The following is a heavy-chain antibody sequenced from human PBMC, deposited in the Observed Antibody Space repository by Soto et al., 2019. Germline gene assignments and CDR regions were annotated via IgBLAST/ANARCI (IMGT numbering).Heavy chain of an antibody. CDR1: GGTFSSYA. CDR2: IIRMYGPA. J-gene: IGHJ5*02. D-gene: IGHD3-10*01. Sequence: QVPLVQSGAEVKKPGSSVTVSCKASGGTFSSYAIHWVRQAPGQGLEWMGGIIRMYGPAKYAQRCQGRGTSTADESTTTVYRELTSLPAQDTAGDYCARVTSMVRGDIDTGVDPWGHGTLVTVSS. CDR3: ARVTSMVRGDIDTGVDP. V-gene: IGHV1-69*01.